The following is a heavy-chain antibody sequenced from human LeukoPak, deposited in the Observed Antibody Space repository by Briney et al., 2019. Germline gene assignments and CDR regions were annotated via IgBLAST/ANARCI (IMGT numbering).Heavy chain of an antibody. D-gene: IGHD5-18*01. CDR3: ARDRGRRDTAMVLVGDY. V-gene: IGHV1-69*13. CDR1: GGTFSSYA. Sequence: SVKVSCKASGGTFSSYAISWVRQAPGQGLEWMGGIIPILGTANYAQKFQGRVTITADESTGTAYMELSSLRSEDTAVYYCARDRGRRDTAMVLVGDYWGQGTLVTVSS. CDR2: IIPILGTA. J-gene: IGHJ4*02.